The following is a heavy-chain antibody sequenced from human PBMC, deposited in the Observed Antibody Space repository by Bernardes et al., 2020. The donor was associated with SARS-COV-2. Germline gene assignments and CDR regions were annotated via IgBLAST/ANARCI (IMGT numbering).Heavy chain of an antibody. D-gene: IGHD2-8*01. CDR2: IKQDGSEK. CDR1: GFTFSSYW. Sequence: GGSLRRSCAASGFTFSSYWMSWVRQAPGKGLEWVANIKQDGSEKYYVDSVKGRFTISRDNAKNSLYLQMNSLRAEDTAVYYCASGRYPYCTNGVCYIAIDYWGQGTLVTVSS. V-gene: IGHV3-7*01. J-gene: IGHJ4*02. CDR3: ASGRYPYCTNGVCYIAIDY.